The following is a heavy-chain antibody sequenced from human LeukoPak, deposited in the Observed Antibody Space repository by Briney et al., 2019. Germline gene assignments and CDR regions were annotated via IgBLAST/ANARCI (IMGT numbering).Heavy chain of an antibody. J-gene: IGHJ4*02. CDR1: GFPFSNSW. CDR3: VRWGYSSGCWDY. Sequence: QPGGSLRLSCAASGFPFSNSWMSWVRQAPGKGLEWVANIKQDGSEKYNVDSVKGRFTISRDNAKNSLYLEMNSLRAEDTAVYYCVRWGYSSGCWDYWGQGTLVTVSS. CDR2: IKQDGSEK. D-gene: IGHD6-19*01. V-gene: IGHV3-7*01.